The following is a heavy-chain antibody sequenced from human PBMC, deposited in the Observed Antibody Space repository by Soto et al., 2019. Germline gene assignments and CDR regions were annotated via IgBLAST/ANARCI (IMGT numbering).Heavy chain of an antibody. J-gene: IGHJ6*02. CDR1: GFTVSSNY. CDR2: IYSGGST. CDR3: ARGKDATTWENYYYYGMDV. Sequence: EVQLVESGGGLIQPGGSLRLSCAASGFTVSSNYMSWVRQAPGKGLEWASVIYSGGSTYYADSVKGRFTISRDNSKNTLYLQMNSLRAEDTAVYYCARGKDATTWENYYYYGMDVWGQGTTVTVSS. D-gene: IGHD1-1*01. V-gene: IGHV3-53*01.